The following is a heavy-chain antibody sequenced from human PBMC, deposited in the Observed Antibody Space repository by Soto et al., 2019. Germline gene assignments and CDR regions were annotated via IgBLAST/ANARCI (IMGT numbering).Heavy chain of an antibody. V-gene: IGHV4-59*02. J-gene: IGHJ4*02. CDR3: AREQYNWKL. CDR1: GVSVTGYY. D-gene: IGHD1-20*01. CDR2: VYHSGNT. Sequence: PSETLSLTCSVSGVSVTGYYWTWIRHSPGKGLEWIGYVYHSGNTYYNPSLKSCVTISLDTSKNQVSLRLRSVTAADTAVYYCAREQYNWKLWGQGTLVTVSS.